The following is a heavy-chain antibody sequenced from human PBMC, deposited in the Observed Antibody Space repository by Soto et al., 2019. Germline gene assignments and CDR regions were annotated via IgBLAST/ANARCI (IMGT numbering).Heavy chain of an antibody. Sequence: QVQLVQSGAEVKKPGASVKVSCKASGYTFTSYDINWVRQATGQGLEWMGWMNPNSGNTGYAQKFQGRVTMTRNTSISTAYMELSSLISEDTAVYYCASYYGDSYYYYGMDVWGQGTTVTVSS. CDR2: MNPNSGNT. CDR1: GYTFTSYD. V-gene: IGHV1-8*01. CDR3: ASYYGDSYYYYGMDV. J-gene: IGHJ6*02. D-gene: IGHD4-17*01.